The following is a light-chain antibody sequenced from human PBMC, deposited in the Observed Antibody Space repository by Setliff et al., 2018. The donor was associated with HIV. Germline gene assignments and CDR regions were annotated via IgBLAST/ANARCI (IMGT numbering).Light chain of an antibody. CDR1: GSAVGGYNY. CDR2: DVS. Sequence: QSALTQPASVSGSPGQSITISCAGTGSAVGGYNYVSWYQQHPGKAPKLIIYDVSNRPSGVSNRFSGSKSGHTASLTISGLQAEDEADYYCSSYTSSNTGVFGTGTKVTVL. CDR3: SSYTSSNTGV. J-gene: IGLJ1*01. V-gene: IGLV2-14*03.